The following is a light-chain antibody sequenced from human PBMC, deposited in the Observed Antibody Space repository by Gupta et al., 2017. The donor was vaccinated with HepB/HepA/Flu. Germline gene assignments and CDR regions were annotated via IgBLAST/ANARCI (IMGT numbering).Light chain of an antibody. CDR3: QAWDSSTVV. J-gene: IGLJ2*01. CDR2: QDS. CDR1: KLGAKY. Sequence: SYELTQPPSVSLSSGQTASITCSGDKLGAKYACWYQQKPGQSPVLVIYQDSKRPSGIPERFSGSNSGNTATLTISGTQAMDEADYYCQAWDSSTVVFGGGTKLTVL. V-gene: IGLV3-1*01.